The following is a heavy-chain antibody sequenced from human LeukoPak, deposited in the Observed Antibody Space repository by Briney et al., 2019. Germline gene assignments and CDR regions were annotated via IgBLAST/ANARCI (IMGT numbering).Heavy chain of an antibody. CDR1: GFTFSSYW. D-gene: IGHD4-23*01. CDR2: INSDGSST. CDR3: SSGNSHAFDI. Sequence: GGSLRLSCAASGFTFSSYWMHWVRQAPGKGLVWVSRINSDGSSTSYADSVKGRFTISRDNAQNTLYLQMNNLRAEDTAVYYCSSGNSHAFDIWGQGTMVTVSS. J-gene: IGHJ3*02. V-gene: IGHV3-74*01.